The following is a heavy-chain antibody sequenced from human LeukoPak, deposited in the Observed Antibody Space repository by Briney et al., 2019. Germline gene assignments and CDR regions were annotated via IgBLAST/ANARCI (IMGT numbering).Heavy chain of an antibody. J-gene: IGHJ4*02. Sequence: GGSLRLSCAASGFTFIDYDIHWVRQVIGKGLEWVSAIGIRGDTHYSGSVKGRFTISRENAESSLYLQMNSLRAEDTAVYYCARGGIQVSGIDEFDYWGQGTLVTVSS. D-gene: IGHD6-19*01. CDR2: IGIRGDT. CDR3: ARGGIQVSGIDEFDY. V-gene: IGHV3-13*01. CDR1: GFTFIDYD.